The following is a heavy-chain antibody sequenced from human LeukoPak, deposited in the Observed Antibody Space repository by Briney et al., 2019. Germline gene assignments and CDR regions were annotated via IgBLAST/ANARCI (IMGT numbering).Heavy chain of an antibody. CDR3: ARTRGAHISMAYLDS. J-gene: IGHJ4*02. V-gene: IGHV1-2*02. CDR1: GGTFSSYA. Sequence: GASVKVSCKASGGTFSSYAISWVRQAPGQGLEWMGGIIPNNGDTNYAQKFQGRVTMTRVTSITTAYMELSSLRSDDTAVYYCARTRGAHISMAYLDSWGQGTLVTVSS. CDR2: IIPNNGDT. D-gene: IGHD2/OR15-2a*01.